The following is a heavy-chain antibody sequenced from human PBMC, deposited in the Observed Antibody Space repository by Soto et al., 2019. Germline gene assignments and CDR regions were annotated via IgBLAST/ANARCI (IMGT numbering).Heavy chain of an antibody. V-gene: IGHV1-18*04. CDR2: ISAYNGNT. Sequence: GASVKVSCKASGYTFTSYGISWVRQAPGQGLEWMGWISAYNGNTNYAQKLQGRVTMTTDTSTSTAYMELRSLRSDDTAVYYCARARGYDYVWGSYRPSFDYWGQGTLVTVSS. D-gene: IGHD3-16*02. J-gene: IGHJ4*02. CDR3: ARARGYDYVWGSYRPSFDY. CDR1: GYTFTSYG.